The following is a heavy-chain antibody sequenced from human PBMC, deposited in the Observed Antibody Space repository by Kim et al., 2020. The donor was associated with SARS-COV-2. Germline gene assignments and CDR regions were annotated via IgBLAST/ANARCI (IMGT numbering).Heavy chain of an antibody. V-gene: IGHV1-46*01. Sequence: ASVKVSCKASGYTFTSFYIHWVRQAPGQGLEGMGKINPDDDTTTFAQEFRGRVTMTRDTSTTTVYMELNSLKSEDTAIFYCARQYFDILTGSYYFDYWGQGTLVTVSS. CDR1: GYTFTSFY. CDR3: ARQYFDILTGSYYFDY. D-gene: IGHD3-9*01. CDR2: INPDDDTT. J-gene: IGHJ4*02.